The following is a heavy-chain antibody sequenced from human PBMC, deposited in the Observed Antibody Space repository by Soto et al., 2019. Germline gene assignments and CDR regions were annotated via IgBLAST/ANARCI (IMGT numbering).Heavy chain of an antibody. V-gene: IGHV1-46*01. CDR2: INPSGGST. CDR1: GYTFTSYY. Sequence: GASVKVSCKASGYTFTSYYMHWVRQAPGQGLEWMGIINPSGGSTSYAQKFQGRVTMTRDTSTSTVYMELSSLRSEDTAVYYCERDIDYGGRHANWFDPWGQVHLVPVSS. J-gene: IGHJ5*02. CDR3: ERDIDYGGRHANWFDP. D-gene: IGHD4-17*01.